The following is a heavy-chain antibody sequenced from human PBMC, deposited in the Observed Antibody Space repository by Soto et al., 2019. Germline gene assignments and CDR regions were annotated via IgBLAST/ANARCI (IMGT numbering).Heavy chain of an antibody. J-gene: IGHJ3*02. V-gene: IGHV4-59*01. CDR3: ARSGSSDAFDI. CDR1: GGSISSYY. CDR2: IYYSGST. D-gene: IGHD6-13*01. Sequence: SETLSLTCTVSGGSISSYYWSWIRQPPGKGLEWIGYIYYSGSTNYNPSLKSRVTISVDTSKNQFSLKLSSVTAADTVVYYCARSGSSDAFDIWGQGTMVTVSS.